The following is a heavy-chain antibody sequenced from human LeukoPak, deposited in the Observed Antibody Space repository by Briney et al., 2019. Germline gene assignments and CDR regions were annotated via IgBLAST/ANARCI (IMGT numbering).Heavy chain of an antibody. Sequence: SETLSLTCAVYGGSFSGYYWSWIRQPPGKGLEWIGELNHSGSTNYNPSLKSRVTISVDTSKNQFSLKLSSVTAADTAVYYCARAYCSSTSCYTHYFDYWGQGTLVTVSS. CDR3: ARAYCSSTSCYTHYFDY. CDR1: GGSFSGYY. D-gene: IGHD2-2*02. J-gene: IGHJ4*02. CDR2: LNHSGST. V-gene: IGHV4-34*01.